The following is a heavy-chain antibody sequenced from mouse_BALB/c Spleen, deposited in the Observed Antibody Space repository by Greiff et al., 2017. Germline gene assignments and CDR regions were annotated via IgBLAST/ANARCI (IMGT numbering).Heavy chain of an antibody. CDR2: ILPGSGST. CDR3: ARELRAMDY. J-gene: IGHJ4*01. D-gene: IGHD1-1*01. V-gene: IGHV1-9*01. CDR1: GYTFSSYW. Sequence: QVQLQQSGAELMKPGASVKISCKATGYTFSSYWIEWVKQRPGHGLEWIGEILPGSGSTNYNGKFKGKATLTADKSSSTAYMQLSSLTSEDSAVYFCARELRAMDYWGQGTSVTVSS.